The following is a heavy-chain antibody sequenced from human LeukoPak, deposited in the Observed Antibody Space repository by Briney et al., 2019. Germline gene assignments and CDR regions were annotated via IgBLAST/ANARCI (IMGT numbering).Heavy chain of an antibody. CDR3: ARGRGVVISAFDI. CDR2: ISYDGSNK. J-gene: IGHJ3*02. Sequence: PGGSLRLSCTVSGFTVSINSMSWVRQAPGKGLEWVAVISYDGSNKYYADSVKGRFTISRDNSKNTLYLQMNSLRAEDTAVYYCARGRGVVISAFDIWGQGTMVTVSS. V-gene: IGHV3-30*04. D-gene: IGHD3-22*01. CDR1: GFTVSINS.